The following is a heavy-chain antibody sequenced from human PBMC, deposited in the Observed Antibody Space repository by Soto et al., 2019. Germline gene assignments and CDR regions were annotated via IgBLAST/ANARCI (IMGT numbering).Heavy chain of an antibody. CDR1: GGSFSGYY. Sequence: QVQLQQWGAGLLKPSETMSLTCAVYGGSFSGYYWCWIRQPPGKGLEWMGEINDRGSTNYNPSLKGRLNIQVESSMNKFDMKLTSVTAADTAVYYCATADGLKGETPVSYIYGSGSYYFDYWGQGTLVTVSS. CDR2: INDRGST. CDR3: ATADGLKGETPVSYIYGSGSYYFDY. J-gene: IGHJ4*02. V-gene: IGHV4-34*01. D-gene: IGHD3-10*01.